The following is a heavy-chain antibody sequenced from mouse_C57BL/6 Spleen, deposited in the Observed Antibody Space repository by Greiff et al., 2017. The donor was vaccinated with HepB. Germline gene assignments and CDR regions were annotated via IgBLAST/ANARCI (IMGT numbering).Heavy chain of an antibody. CDR2: IYPRDGST. CDR1: GYTFTSYD. D-gene: IGHD1-1*01. CDR3: ASTVAEFAY. V-gene: IGHV1-85*01. Sequence: QVQLQQSGPELVKPGASVKLSCKASGYTFTSYDINWVKQRPGQGLEWIGWIYPRDGSTKYNEKFKGKATLTLETSSSTASMDLHSLTSEDSAVYFCASTVAEFAYWGQGTLVTVSA. J-gene: IGHJ3*01.